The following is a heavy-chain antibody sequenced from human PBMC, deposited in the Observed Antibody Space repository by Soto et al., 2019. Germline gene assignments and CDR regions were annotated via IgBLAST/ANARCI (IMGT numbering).Heavy chain of an antibody. CDR3: ARAGEPTPLEYQLLSRYYMDV. V-gene: IGHV1-8*01. CDR1: GYTFTSYD. J-gene: IGHJ6*03. Sequence: ASVKVSCKASGYTFTSYDINWVRQATGQGLEWMGWMNPNSGNTGYAQKFQGRVTMTRNTSISTAYMELSSLRSEDTAVYYCARAGEPTPLEYQLLSRYYMDVWGKGTTVTVSS. CDR2: MNPNSGNT. D-gene: IGHD2-2*01.